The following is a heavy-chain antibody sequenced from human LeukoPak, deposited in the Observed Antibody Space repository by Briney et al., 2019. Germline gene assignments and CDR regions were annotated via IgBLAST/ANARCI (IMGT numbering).Heavy chain of an antibody. Sequence: SETLSLTCSVSGGSISSGDYYWSWIRQPPGKGLEWIGYIYYSGSTYYNPSLKSRVTISVDTSKNQFSLKLSSVTAADTAVYYCARSLIAARPDYWGQGTLVTVSS. CDR1: GGSISSGDYY. J-gene: IGHJ4*02. CDR3: ARSLIAARPDY. D-gene: IGHD6-13*01. CDR2: IYYSGST. V-gene: IGHV4-30-4*08.